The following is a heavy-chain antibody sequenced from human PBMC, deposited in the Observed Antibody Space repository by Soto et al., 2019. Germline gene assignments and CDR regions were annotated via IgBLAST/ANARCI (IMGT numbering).Heavy chain of an antibody. CDR3: ARGNFSSSGYNWFDP. D-gene: IGHD6-6*01. CDR2: IIPIFGTA. Sequence: GASVKVSCKASGGTFSSYAISWVRQAPGQGLEWMGGIIPIFGTANYAQKFQGRVTITADESTSTAYMELSSLRSEDTAVYYCARGNFSSSGYNWFDPWGQGTLVTVSS. V-gene: IGHV1-69*13. J-gene: IGHJ5*02. CDR1: GGTFSSYA.